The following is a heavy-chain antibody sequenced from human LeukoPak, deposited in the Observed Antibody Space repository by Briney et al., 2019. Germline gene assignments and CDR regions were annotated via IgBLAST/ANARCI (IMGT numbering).Heavy chain of an antibody. D-gene: IGHD1-14*01. CDR3: AKDPRLQPNYFDY. J-gene: IGHJ4*02. V-gene: IGHV3-48*01. Sequence: GGSLRLSCAGSGFTFSGYNMNWVRQAPGKGLEWVSYISSSSSHIYYADSVRGRFTISRDNSKNTLYLQMNSLRAEDTAVYYCAKDPRLQPNYFDYWGQGTLVTVSS. CDR1: GFTFSGYN. CDR2: ISSSSSHI.